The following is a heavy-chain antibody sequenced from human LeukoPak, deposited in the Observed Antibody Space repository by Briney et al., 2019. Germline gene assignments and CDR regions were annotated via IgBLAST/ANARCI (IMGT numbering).Heavy chain of an antibody. CDR2: IYYSGST. D-gene: IGHD3/OR15-3a*01. V-gene: IGHV4-59*01. CDR3: ARLIFGMATDYFDY. CDR1: GGSISSYY. J-gene: IGHJ4*02. Sequence: KASETLSLTCTVSGGSISSYYWSRIRQPPGKGLEWIGYIYYSGSTNYNPSLKSRVTISVDTSKNQFSLKLSSVTAADTAVYYCARLIFGMATDYFDYWGQGALVTVSS.